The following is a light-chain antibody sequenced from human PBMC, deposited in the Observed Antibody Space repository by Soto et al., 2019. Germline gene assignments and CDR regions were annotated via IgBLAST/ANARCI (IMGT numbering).Light chain of an antibody. CDR3: QQYHNLFLT. Sequence: DIQMTRSPSSLSASVGDRVTITCQASQDISNYLNWYQQKPGKAPKLLIYDASNLKTGVPSRFSGSGSGTDFTFTISSLQPEDIATYYCQQYHNLFLTFGEGTKVEIK. CDR1: QDISNY. CDR2: DAS. J-gene: IGKJ4*01. V-gene: IGKV1-33*01.